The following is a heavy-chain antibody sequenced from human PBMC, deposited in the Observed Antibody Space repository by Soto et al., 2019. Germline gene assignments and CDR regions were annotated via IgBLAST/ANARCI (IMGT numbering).Heavy chain of an antibody. CDR3: TTVAWGYYGSGSYYGMDV. J-gene: IGHJ6*02. D-gene: IGHD3-10*01. CDR2: IKSKTDGGTT. Sequence: GGSLRLSCAASGFTFSNAWMSWVRQAPGKGLEWVGRIKSKTDGGTTDYAAPVKGRFTISRDDSKNTLYLQMNSLKTEDTAVYYCTTVAWGYYGSGSYYGMDVWGQGTTVTVSS. V-gene: IGHV3-15*01. CDR1: GFTFSNAW.